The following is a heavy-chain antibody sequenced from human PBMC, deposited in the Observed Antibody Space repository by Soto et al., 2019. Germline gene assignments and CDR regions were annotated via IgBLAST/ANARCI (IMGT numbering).Heavy chain of an antibody. V-gene: IGHV3-23*01. D-gene: IGHD1-26*01. J-gene: IGHJ4*02. Sequence: VGSLRLSCAASGFTFSSYAMSWVRQAPGKGLEWVSAISGSGGSTYYADFVKGRFTISRDNSKNTLYLQMNSLRAEDTAVYYCAKDQAGDHTLDYWGQRTLVTVSS. CDR2: ISGSGGST. CDR3: AKDQAGDHTLDY. CDR1: GFTFSSYA.